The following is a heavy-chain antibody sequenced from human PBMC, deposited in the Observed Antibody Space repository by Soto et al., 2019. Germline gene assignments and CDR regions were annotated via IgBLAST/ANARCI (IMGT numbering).Heavy chain of an antibody. CDR1: GGSISSYY. J-gene: IGHJ3*02. CDR2: IYYSGST. CDR3: ARQRSYDAFDI. V-gene: IGHV4-59*08. D-gene: IGHD1-26*01. Sequence: SETLSLTCTVSGGSISSYYWSWIRQPPGKGLEWIGYIYYSGSTNYNPSLKSRVTISVDTSKNQFSLKLSSVTAADTAVYYCARQRSYDAFDIWGQGTMVTVSS.